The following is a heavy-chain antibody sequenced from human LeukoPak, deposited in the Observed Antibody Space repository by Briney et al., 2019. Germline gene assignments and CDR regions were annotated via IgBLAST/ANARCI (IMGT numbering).Heavy chain of an antibody. CDR1: GFTFSNAW. CDR2: IKSKTDDGTT. V-gene: IGHV3-15*01. D-gene: IGHD1-26*01. J-gene: IGHJ3*02. CDR3: MARGARGANLGVDAFDI. Sequence: GGSLRLSCAASGFTFSNAWMNWVRQAPGKGLEWVGRIKSKTDDGTTDYAAPVKGRFTISRDDSKNTLYLQMNSLKTEDTAVYYCMARGARGANLGVDAFDIWGQGTMVTVSS.